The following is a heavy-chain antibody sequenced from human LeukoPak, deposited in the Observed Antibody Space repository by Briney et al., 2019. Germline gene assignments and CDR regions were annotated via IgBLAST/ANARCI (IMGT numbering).Heavy chain of an antibody. CDR1: GGSISSYY. V-gene: IGHV4-4*07. Sequence: PSETLSLTCTVSGGSISSYYWSWIRQPAGKGLERIGRIYTSGSTNYNPSLKSRVTMSVDTSKNQFSLKLSSVTAADTAVYYCARTRSIAAHHLYYYYGMDVWGQGTTVTVSS. D-gene: IGHD6-6*01. CDR2: IYTSGST. J-gene: IGHJ6*02. CDR3: ARTRSIAAHHLYYYYGMDV.